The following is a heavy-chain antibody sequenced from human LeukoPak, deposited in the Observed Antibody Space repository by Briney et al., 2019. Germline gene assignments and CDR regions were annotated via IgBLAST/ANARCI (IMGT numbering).Heavy chain of an antibody. V-gene: IGHV3-53*01. CDR1: GFTVKNNY. CDR2: IYGDGST. D-gene: IGHD2-15*01. J-gene: IGHJ4*02. Sequence: GGSLRLSCGASGFTVKNNYMNWVRQAPGKGLEWVSSIYGDGSTYYADSVKGRFTISRDSSKNTLYLQMNSLRAEDTAVYYCAIGSYCSGGSCYPLFDYWGRGTLVTVSS. CDR3: AIGSYCSGGSCYPLFDY.